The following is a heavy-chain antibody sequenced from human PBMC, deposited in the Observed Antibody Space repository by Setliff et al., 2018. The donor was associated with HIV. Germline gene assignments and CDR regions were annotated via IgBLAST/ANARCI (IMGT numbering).Heavy chain of an antibody. J-gene: IGHJ6*03. CDR1: GYTFTSYG. V-gene: IGHV1-18*01. Sequence: GASVKVSCKASGYTFTSYGISWVRQAPGQGLEWMGWISAYNGNTNYAQKLQGRVTITTDESTSTAYMELSSLRSEDTAVYYCARVTYEYRYAYNNYYYMDVWGKGTTVTVS. CDR2: ISAYNGNT. D-gene: IGHD2-8*01. CDR3: ARVTYEYRYAYNNYYYMDV.